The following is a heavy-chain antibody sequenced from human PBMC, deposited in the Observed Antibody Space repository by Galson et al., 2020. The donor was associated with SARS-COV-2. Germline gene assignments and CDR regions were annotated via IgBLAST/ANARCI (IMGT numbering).Heavy chain of an antibody. Sequence: SETLSLTCTVSGGSISSYYWSWIRQPPGKGLEWIGYIYYSGSTNYNPSLKSRVTISVDTSKNQFSLKLSSVTAADTAVYYCARPNWNEAAFDVWGQGTMVTVSS. D-gene: IGHD1-20*01. V-gene: IGHV4-59*01. J-gene: IGHJ3*01. CDR1: GGSISSYY. CDR3: ARPNWNEAAFDV. CDR2: IYYSGST.